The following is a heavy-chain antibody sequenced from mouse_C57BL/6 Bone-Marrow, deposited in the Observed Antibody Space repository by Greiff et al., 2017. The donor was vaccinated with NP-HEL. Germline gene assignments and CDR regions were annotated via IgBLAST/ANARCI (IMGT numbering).Heavy chain of an antibody. CDR2: INPYNGGT. D-gene: IGHD3-3*01. CDR3: AIRAGTVYYFDY. J-gene: IGHJ2*01. V-gene: IGHV1-19*01. Sequence: VQLQQSGPVLVKPGASVKMSCKASGYTFTDYYMNWVKQSHGKSLEWIGVINPYNGGTSYNQKFKGQATLTVDQSSSTAYMELNSLTSEDSAVYYCAIRAGTVYYFDYWGQGTTLTVSS. CDR1: GYTFTDYY.